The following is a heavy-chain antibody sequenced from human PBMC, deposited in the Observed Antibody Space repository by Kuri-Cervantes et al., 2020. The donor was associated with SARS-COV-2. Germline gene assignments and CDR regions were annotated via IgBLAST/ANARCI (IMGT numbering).Heavy chain of an antibody. Sequence: GESLKISCTASGFIFSDYYMTWVRQAPGKGLVWVSRINSDGSSTSYADSVKGRFTISRDNAKNTLYLQMNSLRAEDTAVYYCARDPLDFWSAHYYYYMDVWGKGTTVTVSS. CDR2: INSDGSST. J-gene: IGHJ6*03. V-gene: IGHV3-74*01. D-gene: IGHD3-3*01. CDR1: GFIFSDYY. CDR3: ARDPLDFWSAHYYYYMDV.